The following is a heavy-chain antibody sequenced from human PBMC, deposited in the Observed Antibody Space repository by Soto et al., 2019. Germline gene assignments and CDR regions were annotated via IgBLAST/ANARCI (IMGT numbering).Heavy chain of an antibody. Sequence: SETLSLTCTVSGGSISSYYWSWIRQPPGKGLEWIGYIYYSGSTNYNPSLKSRVTISVDTSKNQFSLKLSPVTAADTAVYYCARAGATGFFGYWGQGTLVTVSS. V-gene: IGHV4-59*01. CDR1: GGSISSYY. D-gene: IGHD1-26*01. J-gene: IGHJ4*02. CDR2: IYYSGST. CDR3: ARAGATGFFGY.